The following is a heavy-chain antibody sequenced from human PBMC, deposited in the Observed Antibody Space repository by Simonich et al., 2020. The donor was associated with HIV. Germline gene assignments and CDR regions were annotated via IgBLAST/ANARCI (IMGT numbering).Heavy chain of an antibody. J-gene: IGHJ3*02. CDR3: VRRMAGTDAFDI. V-gene: IGHV5-51*03. D-gene: IGHD6-19*01. CDR1: GYNFPNYW. CDR2: TYPCDPDT. Sequence: EVQLVQSGAEVKKPGESLKISCKGSGYNFPNYWIGWVRQMPGKGLEWRGITYPCDPDTTYSPSFQGQVTISADKSISTAYLQWSSLKASDTAMYYCVRRMAGTDAFDIWGQGTMVTVSP.